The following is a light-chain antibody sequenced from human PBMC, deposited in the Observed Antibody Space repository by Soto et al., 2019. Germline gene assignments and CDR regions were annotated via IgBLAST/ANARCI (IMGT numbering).Light chain of an antibody. Sequence: AIQMTQSPSTLSASVGDRVTITCRASQGIGNELGWYQQRPGRAPKILIYSASTLQSEVPSRFSGSGSGTDFTLTISSLQPEDFATYYCLQDYNYPFTFGQGTKLEI. CDR3: LQDYNYPFT. CDR1: QGIGNE. V-gene: IGKV1-6*01. CDR2: SAS. J-gene: IGKJ2*01.